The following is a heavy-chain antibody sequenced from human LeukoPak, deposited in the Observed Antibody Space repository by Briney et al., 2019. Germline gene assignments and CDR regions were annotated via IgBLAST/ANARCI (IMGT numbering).Heavy chain of an antibody. CDR3: AKGNDLLRPVYFDY. Sequence: GRSLRLSCAASGFTFTSYAMTWVRQAPGKGLEWVSTISGSGGTTFYADSVKGRFTISRDNSKNTLYLQMNSLRAEDTAVYYCAKGNDLLRPVYFDYWGQGTLVTVSS. D-gene: IGHD3-3*01. J-gene: IGHJ4*02. CDR1: GFTFTSYA. CDR2: ISGSGGTT. V-gene: IGHV3-23*01.